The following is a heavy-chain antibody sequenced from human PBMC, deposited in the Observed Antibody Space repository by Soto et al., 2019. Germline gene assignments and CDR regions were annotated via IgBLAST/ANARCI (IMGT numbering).Heavy chain of an antibody. CDR2: ISGSGVST. J-gene: IGHJ4*02. V-gene: IGHV3-23*01. Sequence: GGSLRLSCAASGFTFSSYAMTWVRQAPGKGLEWVSAISGSGVSTSHADSVKGRFAISRDNSKDTLSLQMISLRAEDTAVYYCAKAWGYSSSSAFDYWGQGTLVTVSS. CDR3: AKAWGYSSSSAFDY. CDR1: GFTFSSYA. D-gene: IGHD6-6*01.